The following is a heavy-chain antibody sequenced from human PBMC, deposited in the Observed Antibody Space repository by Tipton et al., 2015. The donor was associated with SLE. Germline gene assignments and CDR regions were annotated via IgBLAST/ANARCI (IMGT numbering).Heavy chain of an antibody. V-gene: IGHV4-61*09. CDR3: ARDLRSGGYYYYYYMDV. CDR1: GGSITNTNYY. Sequence: TLSLTCTVSGGSITNTNYYWSWIRQPAGKELEWIGHTFTSGATNYNPSLKSRVTISGDTSKNQFSLKLSSVTAADTAVYYCARDLRSGGYYYYYYMDVWGKGTTVTVSS. J-gene: IGHJ6*03. D-gene: IGHD1-14*01. CDR2: TFTSGAT.